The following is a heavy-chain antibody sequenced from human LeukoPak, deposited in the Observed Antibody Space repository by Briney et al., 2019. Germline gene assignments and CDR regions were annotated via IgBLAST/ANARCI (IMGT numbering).Heavy chain of an antibody. V-gene: IGHV3-66*02. D-gene: IGHD2-2*01. J-gene: IGHJ3*01. Sequence: PGGSLRLSCAASGFTVSANYMSWVRQAPVKGLEWVSLIYSSGRTFYADSVKGRFTISRDNSKNTLYLQMNSLRAEDTAVYYCARSTTSCLCDAFDVWGQGTMVTVSS. CDR1: GFTVSANY. CDR3: ARSTTSCLCDAFDV. CDR2: IYSSGRT.